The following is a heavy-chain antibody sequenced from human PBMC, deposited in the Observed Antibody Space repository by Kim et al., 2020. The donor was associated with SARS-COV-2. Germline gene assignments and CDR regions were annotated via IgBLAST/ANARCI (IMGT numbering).Heavy chain of an antibody. CDR1: GYTFTGYY. CDR3: ARGQVIYYYYGMDV. V-gene: IGHV1-2*06. D-gene: IGHD4-4*01. Sequence: ASVKVSCKASGYTFTGYYMHWVRQAPGQGLEWMGRINPNSGGTNYAQKFQGRVTMTRDTSISTAYMELSRLRSDDTAVYYCARGQVIYYYYGMDVWGQGTTVTVSS. J-gene: IGHJ6*02. CDR2: INPNSGGT.